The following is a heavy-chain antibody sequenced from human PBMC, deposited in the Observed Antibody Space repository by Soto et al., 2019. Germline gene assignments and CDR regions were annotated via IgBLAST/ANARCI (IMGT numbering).Heavy chain of an antibody. V-gene: IGHV4-34*01. J-gene: IGHJ4*02. CDR2: INHSGST. CDR3: ARDRSGSYYPSFFDY. CDR1: GGSFSGYY. D-gene: IGHD1-26*01. Sequence: SETVSLTCAVYGGSFSGYYWTWIRQPPGTGLEWIGEINHSGSTNYNPSLKSRVTISVDTSKNQFSLKLSSVTAADTAVYYCARDRSGSYYPSFFDYWGQGILVTVSS.